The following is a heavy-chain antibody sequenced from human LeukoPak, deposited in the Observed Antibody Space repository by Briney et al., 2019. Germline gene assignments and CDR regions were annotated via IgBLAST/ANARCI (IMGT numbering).Heavy chain of an antibody. V-gene: IGHV3-30*02. CDR3: AKDVSTGWSFDS. D-gene: IGHD6-19*01. CDR2: ISYDGSDK. J-gene: IGHJ4*02. Sequence: PGGSLRLSCAASGFTYNNHGMHWVRQAPGKGLEWVTFISYDGSDKSYADSVKGRFIISRDNSKKTLYVQMNSLTTDDTAVYYCAKDVSTGWSFDSWGQGTLVTVSS. CDR1: GFTYNNHG.